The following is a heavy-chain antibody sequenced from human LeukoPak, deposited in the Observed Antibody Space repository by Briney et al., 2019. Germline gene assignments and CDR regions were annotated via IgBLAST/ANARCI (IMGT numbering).Heavy chain of an antibody. Sequence: GGSLRLSCAASGFTFSNYWMHWVRQVPGKGLVWVSRINVDGSVKSYADSVKGRFTISRDNAKNTVSLLMNSLRAEDTAVYYCVRDLILVDTPGDDFDYWGQGALVTVSS. J-gene: IGHJ4*02. CDR1: GFTFSNYW. CDR3: VRDLILVDTPGDDFDY. CDR2: INVDGSVK. V-gene: IGHV3-74*01. D-gene: IGHD4-23*01.